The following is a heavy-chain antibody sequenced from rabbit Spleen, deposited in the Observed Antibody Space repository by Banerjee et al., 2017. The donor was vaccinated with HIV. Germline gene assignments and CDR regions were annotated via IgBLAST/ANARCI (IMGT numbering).Heavy chain of an antibody. Sequence: QSLEESGGDLVKPGASLTLTCTASGFSFSISYYMCWVRQAPGKGLEWIACIYAGSGDSTYYASWAKGRFTISKTSSTTVTLQMTSLTVADTATYFCVRDAANGYYYFNLWGPGTLVTVS. J-gene: IGHJ4*01. D-gene: IGHD8-1*01. CDR2: IYAGSGDST. CDR1: GFSFSISYY. V-gene: IGHV1S40*01. CDR3: VRDAANGYYYFNL.